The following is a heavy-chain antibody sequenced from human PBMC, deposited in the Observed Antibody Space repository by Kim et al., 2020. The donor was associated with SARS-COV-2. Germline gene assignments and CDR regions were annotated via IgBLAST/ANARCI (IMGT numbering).Heavy chain of an antibody. CDR2: INAGNGNT. Sequence: ASVKVSCKASGYTFTSYAMHWVRQAPGQRLEWMGWINAGNGNTKYSQKFQGRVTITRDTSASTAYMELSSLRSEDTAVYYCARDQHYDFWSGFFFSYCGQGTLVTVSS. D-gene: IGHD3-3*01. CDR3: ARDQHYDFWSGFFFSY. V-gene: IGHV1-3*01. J-gene: IGHJ4*02. CDR1: GYTFTSYA.